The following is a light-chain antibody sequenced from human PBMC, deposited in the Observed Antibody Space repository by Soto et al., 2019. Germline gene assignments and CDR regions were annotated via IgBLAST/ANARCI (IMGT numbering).Light chain of an antibody. CDR1: SSDIGSNV. Sequence: QSVLTPPPSASGPPGQRVTIACSGSSSDIGSNVVNWYPTLPGTSPKLLIYSNNQRPSGVPDRLSGSKSGTSASLAISGRHSDEEGDYYCASLEDRLNGPVFGVGTQLTVL. J-gene: IGLJ3*02. CDR2: SNN. CDR3: ASLEDRLNGPV. V-gene: IGLV1-44*01.